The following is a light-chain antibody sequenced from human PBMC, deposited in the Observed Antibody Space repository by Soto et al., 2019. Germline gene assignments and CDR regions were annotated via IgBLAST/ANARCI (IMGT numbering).Light chain of an antibody. J-gene: IGKJ4*01. CDR1: QGVGST. Sequence: ELVLTQSPATLSVSPGERATLSCRASQGVGSTLAWYQQKPDQVPRLLIYDASNRATGIPARFSGSGSGTDFTLTISRLEPEDFAVYYCQQYGSSFLTFGGGTKVDIK. V-gene: IGKV3D-11*03. CDR2: DAS. CDR3: QQYGSSFLT.